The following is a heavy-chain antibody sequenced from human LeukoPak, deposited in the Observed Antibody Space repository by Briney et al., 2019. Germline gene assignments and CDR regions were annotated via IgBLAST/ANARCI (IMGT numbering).Heavy chain of an antibody. V-gene: IGHV3-21*01. CDR2: ISSSSSYI. CDR3: AELGITMIGGV. CDR1: GFPFSTFW. D-gene: IGHD3-10*02. Sequence: PGGSLRLSCAVSGFPFSTFWMSWVRQAPGKGLEWVSSISSSSSYIYYADSVKGRFTISRDNAKNSLYLQMNSLRAEDTAVYYCAELGITMIGGVWGKGTTVTISS. J-gene: IGHJ6*04.